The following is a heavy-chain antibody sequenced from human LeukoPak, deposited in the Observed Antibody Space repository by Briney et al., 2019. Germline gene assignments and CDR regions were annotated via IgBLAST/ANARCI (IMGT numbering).Heavy chain of an antibody. CDR3: ASPDYYDSSGYYPGVGY. D-gene: IGHD3-22*01. CDR1: GYSFTSYW. Sequence: KPGESLKISCKGSGYSFTSYWIGCVRQMPGKGLEGMGIIYPGDSDTRYSPSFQGQVTISADKPISTAYLQWSSLKASDTTMYYCASPDYYDSSGYYPGVGYSGQGTLVTVSS. CDR2: IYPGDSDT. J-gene: IGHJ4*02. V-gene: IGHV5-51*04.